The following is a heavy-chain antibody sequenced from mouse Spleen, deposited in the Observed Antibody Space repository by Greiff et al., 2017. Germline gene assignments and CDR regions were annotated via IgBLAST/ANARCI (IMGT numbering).Heavy chain of an antibody. Sequence: VMLVESGPGLVAPSPSLSITCTVSGFSLTDYCVSWIRQPPGKGLEWLGVIWGGGSPYYNSALKSRLSISKDNSKSHVFLKMNSLQTDDTAMYYCAKHQELGLSWFAYWGQGNLVTVSA. D-gene: IGHD4-1*01. CDR2: IWGGGSP. CDR1: GFSLTDYC. J-gene: IGHJ3*01. V-gene: IGHV2-6-5*01. CDR3: AKHQELGLSWFAY.